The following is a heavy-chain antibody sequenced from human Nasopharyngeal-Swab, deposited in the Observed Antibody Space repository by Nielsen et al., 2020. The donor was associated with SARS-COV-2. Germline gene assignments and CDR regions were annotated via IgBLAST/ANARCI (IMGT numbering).Heavy chain of an antibody. V-gene: IGHV1-18*04. Sequence: ASVQVSCKASGYTFTSYGISWVRQAPAQGLEWMGWISAYNGNTNYAQKLQGRVTMTTDTSTSTAYMELRTLSSDDTAVYYCARERGEYNWNAADYWGQGTLVTVSS. CDR1: GYTFTSYG. CDR2: ISAYNGNT. D-gene: IGHD1-1*01. CDR3: ARERGEYNWNAADY. J-gene: IGHJ4*02.